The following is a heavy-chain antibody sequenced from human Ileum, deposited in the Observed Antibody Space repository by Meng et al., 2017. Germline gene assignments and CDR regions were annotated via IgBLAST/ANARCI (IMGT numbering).Heavy chain of an antibody. CDR2: IIPILNAS. Sequence: QVQLVQSGAEVKYPGSSVTVSCKVSGGAFSSSAIGWLRQAPGRGLEWMGGIIPILNASTYAQNFKGRVTLSADMATTTVYMELSSLTSDDTAVYFCARECSGGGCFDPWGQGTLVTVSS. D-gene: IGHD6-19*01. J-gene: IGHJ5*02. V-gene: IGHV1-69*10. CDR1: GGAFSSSA. CDR3: ARECSGGGCFDP.